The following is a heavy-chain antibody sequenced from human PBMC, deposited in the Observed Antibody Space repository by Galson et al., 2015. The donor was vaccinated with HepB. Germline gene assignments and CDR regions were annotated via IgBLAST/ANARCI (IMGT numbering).Heavy chain of an antibody. CDR1: GGTFSSYA. CDR3: ARDLGLEAAADGY. D-gene: IGHD6-13*01. J-gene: IGHJ4*02. CDR2: IIPIFGTA. Sequence: SVKVSCKASGGTFSSYAISWVRQAPGQGLEWMGGIIPIFGTANYAQKFQGRVTITADESTSTAYMELSSLRSEDTAVYYCARDLGLEAAADGYWGQGTLVTVSS. V-gene: IGHV1-69*13.